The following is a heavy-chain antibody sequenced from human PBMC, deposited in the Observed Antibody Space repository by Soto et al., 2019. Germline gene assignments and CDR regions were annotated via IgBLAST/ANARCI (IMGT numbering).Heavy chain of an antibody. V-gene: IGHV3-30*03. CDR3: TGEVASGY. D-gene: IGHD2-8*02. J-gene: IGHJ4*02. CDR1: GFTFSSYR. CDR2: ISKAGSVK. Sequence: QVQLVESGGGVVKPGRSLRLSCAASGFTFSSYRMHWVRQAPGKVLEWVAVISKAGSVKYYADSVKGRFTISRDNSQNTLYLQMNSLGAEDTAVYYCTGEVASGYWGQGTLVTVSS.